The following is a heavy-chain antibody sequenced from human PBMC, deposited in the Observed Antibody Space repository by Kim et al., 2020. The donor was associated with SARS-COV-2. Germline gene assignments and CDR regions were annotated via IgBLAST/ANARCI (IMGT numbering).Heavy chain of an antibody. CDR2: ISSGGTTI. V-gene: IGHV3-48*03. D-gene: IGHD3-10*01. Sequence: GGSLRLSCAASEFTFSSYEMNWVRQAPGKGLEWVSYISSGGTTIYYADSVKGRFTISRDNAKRSLYLQMNSLGVEDTAVYYCARDLHKVRGIFPYFYGMDVWGQGTTVTVSS. J-gene: IGHJ6*02. CDR3: ARDLHKVRGIFPYFYGMDV. CDR1: EFTFSSYE.